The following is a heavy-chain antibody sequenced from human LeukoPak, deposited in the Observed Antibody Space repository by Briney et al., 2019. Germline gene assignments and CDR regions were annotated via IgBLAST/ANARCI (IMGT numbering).Heavy chain of an antibody. CDR2: IYYSGST. CDR1: GGSISSYY. V-gene: IGHV4-59*08. J-gene: IGHJ3*02. Sequence: SETLSLTCTVSGGSISSYYWSWIRQPPGKGLEWIGYIYYSGSTNYNPSLKSRLTISVDTSKNQFSLKLSSVTAADTAVYYCAGSGAQVLLWGIGDAFDIWGQGTMVTVSS. D-gene: IGHD3-10*01. CDR3: AGSGAQVLLWGIGDAFDI.